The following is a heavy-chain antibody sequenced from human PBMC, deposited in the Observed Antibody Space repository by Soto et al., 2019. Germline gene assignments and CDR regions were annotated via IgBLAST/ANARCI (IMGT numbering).Heavy chain of an antibody. CDR3: ARVKGGGDFVTDAFDI. V-gene: IGHV1-18*01. J-gene: IGHJ3*02. D-gene: IGHD2-21*02. CDR1: GGTFSSYT. Sequence: ASVKVSCKASGGTFSSYTISWVRQAPGQGLEWMGWIIAFIGISNYAQKFQGRVTMTTDTSTSTAYMELRSLRSDDTAVYYCARVKGGGDFVTDAFDIWGQGTMVTVSS. CDR2: IIAFIGIS.